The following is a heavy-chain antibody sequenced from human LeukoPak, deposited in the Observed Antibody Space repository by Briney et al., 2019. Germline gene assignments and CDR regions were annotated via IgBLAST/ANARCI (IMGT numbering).Heavy chain of an antibody. J-gene: IGHJ4*02. CDR3: AKGVVAAGDY. Sequence: GGSLRLSCAASGFTFGSYGMNWVRQAPGKGLEWVAVISYDGSNKYYADSVKGRFTISRDNSKNTLYLQMNSLRAEDTAVYYCAKGVVAAGDYWGQGTLVTVSS. V-gene: IGHV3-30*18. CDR2: ISYDGSNK. CDR1: GFTFGSYG. D-gene: IGHD6-25*01.